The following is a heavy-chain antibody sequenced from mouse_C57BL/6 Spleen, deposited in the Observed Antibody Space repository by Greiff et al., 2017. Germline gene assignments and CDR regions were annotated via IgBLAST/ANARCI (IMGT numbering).Heavy chain of an antibody. J-gene: IGHJ2*01. CDR2: IYPGDGDP. Sequence: VQLQQSGAELVKPGASVKISCKASGYAFSSYWMNWVKQRPGKGLAWIGQIYPGDGDPNYNGKFKGKATLTADKSSSTAYMQLSSLTSEDSAVYFCARGGGSYYFDYWGQGTTLTVSS. V-gene: IGHV1-80*01. CDR1: GYAFSSYW. D-gene: IGHD1-1*01. CDR3: ARGGGSYYFDY.